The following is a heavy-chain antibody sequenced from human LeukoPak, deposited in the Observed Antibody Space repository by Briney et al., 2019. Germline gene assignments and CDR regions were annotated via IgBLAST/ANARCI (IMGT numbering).Heavy chain of an antibody. CDR1: GFTFDDYA. CDR3: ARGGTAYDSSGYYYNYYYYMDV. J-gene: IGHJ6*03. CDR2: ISWNSGSI. Sequence: PGGSLRLSCAASGFTFDDYAMHWVRQAPGKGLEWVSGISWNSGSIGYADSVKGRFTISRDNAKNSLYLQMNSLRAEDTAVYYCARGGTAYDSSGYYYNYYYYMDVWGKGTTVTVSS. D-gene: IGHD3-22*01. V-gene: IGHV3-9*01.